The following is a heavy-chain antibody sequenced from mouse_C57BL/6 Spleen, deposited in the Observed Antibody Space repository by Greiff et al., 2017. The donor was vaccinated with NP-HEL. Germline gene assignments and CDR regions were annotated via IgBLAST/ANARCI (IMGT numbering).Heavy chain of an antibody. D-gene: IGHD2-4*01. Sequence: VQLQQSGAELVKPGASVKMSCKASGYTFTSYWITWVKQRPGQGLEWIGDIYPGSGSTNYNEKFKSKATLTVDTSSSTAYMQLSSLTSEDSAVDYCASGIYYDYEGRFAYWGQGTLVTVSA. CDR2: IYPGSGST. J-gene: IGHJ3*01. CDR1: GYTFTSYW. V-gene: IGHV1-55*01. CDR3: ASGIYYDYEGRFAY.